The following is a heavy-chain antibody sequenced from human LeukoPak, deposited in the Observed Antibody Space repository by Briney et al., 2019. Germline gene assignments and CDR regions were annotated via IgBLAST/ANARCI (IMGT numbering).Heavy chain of an antibody. J-gene: IGHJ5*02. CDR2: ISAYNGNT. CDR1: GYTFTSYG. D-gene: IGHD3-10*01. CDR3: AREAVVRGIPRSWVDP. V-gene: IGHV1-18*01. Sequence: ASVKVSCKASGYTFTSYGISWVRQAPGQGLEWMGWISAYNGNTNYAQKLQGRVTMTTDTSTSTAYMELRSLRSDDTAVYYCAREAVVRGIPRSWVDPWGQGTLVTVSS.